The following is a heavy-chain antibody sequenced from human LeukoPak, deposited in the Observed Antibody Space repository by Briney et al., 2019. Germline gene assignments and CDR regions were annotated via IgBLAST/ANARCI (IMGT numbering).Heavy chain of an antibody. CDR2: ISSSSSYI. CDR3: AKVGPYSTSAEYYFDY. D-gene: IGHD6-13*01. CDR1: GFTFSSYS. Sequence: PGGSLRLSCAASGFTFSSYSMNWVRQAPGKGLEWVSSISSSSSYIYYADSVKGRFTISRDNSKNTLYLQMNSLRAEDTAVYYCAKVGPYSTSAEYYFDYWGQGTLVTVSS. V-gene: IGHV3-21*01. J-gene: IGHJ4*02.